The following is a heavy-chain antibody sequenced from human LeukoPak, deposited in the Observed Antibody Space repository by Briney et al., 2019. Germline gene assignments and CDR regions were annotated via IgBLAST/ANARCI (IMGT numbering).Heavy chain of an antibody. J-gene: IGHJ4*02. V-gene: IGHV4-34*01. CDR3: ARRWFSYSGSYYSPNSVFDY. D-gene: IGHD1-26*01. Sequence: TSETLSLTCAVYGGSFSGYYWSWIRQPPGKGLEWIGEINHSGSTNYNPSLKSRVTISVDTCKNQFSLKLSSVTAADTAVYYCARRWFSYSGSYYSPNSVFDYWGQGTLVTVSS. CDR1: GGSFSGYY. CDR2: INHSGST.